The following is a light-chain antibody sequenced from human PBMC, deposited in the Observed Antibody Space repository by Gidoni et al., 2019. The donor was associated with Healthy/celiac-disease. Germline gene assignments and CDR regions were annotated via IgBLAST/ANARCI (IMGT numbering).Light chain of an antibody. CDR3: QQYNSYPLT. J-gene: IGKJ4*01. CDR2: QAS. CDR1: QSISSW. V-gene: IGKV1-5*03. Sequence: EIQMTQSPSTLSASVGDRVTITCRASQSISSWLAWYQQKPGKAPKLLIYQASSFESAVPSRFSGSGSGTEFTLTISFLQPHDFATYYCQQYNSYPLTFGGGTKVEIK.